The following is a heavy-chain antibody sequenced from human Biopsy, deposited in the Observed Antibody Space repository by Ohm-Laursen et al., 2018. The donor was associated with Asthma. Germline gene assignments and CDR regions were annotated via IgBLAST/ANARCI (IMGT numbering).Heavy chain of an antibody. J-gene: IGHJ4*02. Sequence: SLRLSCTASGFMFRSFGMHWVRQAPGKGLEWVAVISYDGNHKFYEDSVKGRFTISRDNSKNTLYLQVNSLRTEDTAVYYCAKRRGYSGHDNDYWGQGTLVIVSP. CDR3: AKRRGYSGHDNDY. V-gene: IGHV3-30*18. D-gene: IGHD5-12*01. CDR2: ISYDGNHK. CDR1: GFMFRSFG.